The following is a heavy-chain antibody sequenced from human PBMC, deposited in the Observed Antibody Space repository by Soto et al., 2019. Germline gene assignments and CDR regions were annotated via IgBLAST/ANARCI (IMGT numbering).Heavy chain of an antibody. CDR3: ARSAGWYAVHS. CDR1: GDSVSSPYY. CDR2: VFHTGTT. Sequence: QVQLQASGPGLVKPSGTLSLTCAVSGDSVSSPYYWCWVRQPPGKGLEWIGEVFHTGTTSYNPSLRSRVTISIDKSINQCSLDLSSVTAADTAVYYCARSAGWYAVHSWGPGTLVIVSS. V-gene: IGHV4-4*02. J-gene: IGHJ4*02. D-gene: IGHD6-19*01.